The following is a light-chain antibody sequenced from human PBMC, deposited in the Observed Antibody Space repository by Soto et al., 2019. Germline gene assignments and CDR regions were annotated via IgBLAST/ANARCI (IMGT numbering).Light chain of an antibody. Sequence: QSALTQPASVSGSPGQSITSSCTGTSSDVGYYNYVSWYQQHPGKTPKLMIYEGSKRPSGVSKRFSGSKSCNTASLTISGLQAEDEADYYCSSYTGSSTLYVFGTETKVTV. CDR1: SSDVGYYNY. V-gene: IGLV2-14*01. CDR2: EGS. J-gene: IGLJ1*01. CDR3: SSYTGSSTLYV.